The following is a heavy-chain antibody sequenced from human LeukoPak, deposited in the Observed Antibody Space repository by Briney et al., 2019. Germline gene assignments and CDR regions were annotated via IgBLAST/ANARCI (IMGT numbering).Heavy chain of an antibody. CDR1: GFTVSSNY. D-gene: IGHD3-3*01. Sequence: GGSLRLSCAASGFTVSSNYMSWVRQAPGKGLEWVSVIYSGGSTYYADSVKGRFTISRDNSKNTLYLQMNSLRAEDTAVYYCATGYYYYYMDVWGKGTMVTVSS. CDR3: ATGYYYYYMDV. CDR2: IYSGGST. V-gene: IGHV3-66*01. J-gene: IGHJ6*03.